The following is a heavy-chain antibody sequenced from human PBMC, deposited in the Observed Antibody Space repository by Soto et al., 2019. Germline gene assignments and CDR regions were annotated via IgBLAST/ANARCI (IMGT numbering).Heavy chain of an antibody. CDR1: GYTFTRYG. D-gene: IGHD2-8*01. J-gene: IGHJ6*02. Sequence: KVSCKASGYTFTRYGISWVRQAPGQGLEWMGWISGYNGDTKYAQKFQGRVTMTVDTSMTTAYMELRSLTSDDRAVYYCAKNGQPPYYYYGMDVWGQGTTVTVSS. CDR3: AKNGQPPYYYYGMDV. CDR2: ISGYNGDT. V-gene: IGHV1-18*01.